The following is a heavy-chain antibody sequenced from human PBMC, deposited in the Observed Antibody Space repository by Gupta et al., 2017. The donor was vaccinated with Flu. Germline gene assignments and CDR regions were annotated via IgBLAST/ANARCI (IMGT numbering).Heavy chain of an antibody. J-gene: IGHJ4*02. CDR3: ARGTGGSTFDY. V-gene: IGHV4-59*01. Sequence: TCTVSRGSIGTYFWSWIRQSPGKGLEWIGYIYYSGSTNYTPSLKRRVTMSLDTSKNQFSLKMSSVTAADTAVYYCARGTGGSTFDYWGQGSLVTVSP. D-gene: IGHD3-16*01. CDR2: IYYSGST. CDR1: RGSIGTYF.